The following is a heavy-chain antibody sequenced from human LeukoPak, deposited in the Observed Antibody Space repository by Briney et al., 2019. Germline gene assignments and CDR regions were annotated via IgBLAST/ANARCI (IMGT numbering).Heavy chain of an antibody. D-gene: IGHD3-10*01. J-gene: IGHJ5*02. Sequence: GASVKVSCKASGYTSTGYYMHWVRQAPGQGLEWMGWINPNSGGTNYAQKFQGRVTMTRGTSISTAYMELSRLRSDDTAVYYCARGGRVRLVRGVISNWFDPWGQGTLVTVSS. CDR2: INPNSGGT. CDR1: GYTSTGYY. CDR3: ARGGRVRLVRGVISNWFDP. V-gene: IGHV1-2*02.